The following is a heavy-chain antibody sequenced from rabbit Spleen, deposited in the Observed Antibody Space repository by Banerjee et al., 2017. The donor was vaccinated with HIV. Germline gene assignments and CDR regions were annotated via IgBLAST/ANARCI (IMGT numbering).Heavy chain of an antibody. CDR2: IGTTSGNT. D-gene: IGHD8-1*01. V-gene: IGHV1S40*01. J-gene: IGHJ6*01. CDR1: GFSFSSSYY. Sequence: QSVEESGGDLVKPGASLTLTCTASGFSFSSSYYMCWVRQAPGKGLEWIGCIGTTSGNTYYASWAKGRFTISKTSSTTVTLQMTSLTAADTATYFCARDTGSSFSTYGMDLWGQGTLVTVS. CDR3: ARDTGSSFSTYGMDL.